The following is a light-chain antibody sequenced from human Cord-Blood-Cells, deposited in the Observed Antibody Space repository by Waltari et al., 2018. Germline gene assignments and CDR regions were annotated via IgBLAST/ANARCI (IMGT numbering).Light chain of an antibody. V-gene: IGKV3-20*01. J-gene: IGKJ2*01. Sequence: DIVLTQSPGTLSLPPGERTTLSCRASQSVSSSYLARYQQKPGQAPRLLIYGASSRATGIPDRFSGSGSGTDFTLTISRLEPEDFAVYYCQQYGSSPYTFGQGTKLEIK. CDR1: QSVSSSY. CDR2: GAS. CDR3: QQYGSSPYT.